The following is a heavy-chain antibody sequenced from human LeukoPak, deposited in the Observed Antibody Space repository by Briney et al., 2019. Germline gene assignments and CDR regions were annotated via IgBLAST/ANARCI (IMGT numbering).Heavy chain of an antibody. D-gene: IGHD5-18*01. CDR2: TIPIYGTV. CDR3: ARDLWRGYSVGPHFDY. CDR1: GGTFSSYA. J-gene: IGHJ4*02. Sequence: ASVKVSCKASGGTFSSYAISWVRQAPGQGLEWMGGTIPIYGTVNYARKFQDRVTIIADESTSTAYMELSNLRSEDMAVYYCARDLWRGYSVGPHFDYWGQGTLLTVSS. V-gene: IGHV1-69*13.